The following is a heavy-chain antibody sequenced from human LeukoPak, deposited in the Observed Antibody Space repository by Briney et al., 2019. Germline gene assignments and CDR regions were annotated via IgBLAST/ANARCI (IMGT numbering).Heavy chain of an antibody. CDR1: GYSFTSYW. CDR3: ASSPKIAAAGPLSDY. D-gene: IGHD6-13*01. J-gene: IGHJ4*02. V-gene: IGHV5-10-1*01. CDR2: IDPSDSYT. Sequence: GESLRISCKGSGYSFTSYWISWVRQMPGKGLEWVGRIDPSDSYTNYSPSFQGHVTIPADKSISTAYLQWSSLKASDTAMYYCASSPKIAAAGPLSDYWGQGTLVTVSS.